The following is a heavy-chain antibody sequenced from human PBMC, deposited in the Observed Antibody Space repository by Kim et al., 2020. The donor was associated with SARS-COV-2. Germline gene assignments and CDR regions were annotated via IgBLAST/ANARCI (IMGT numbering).Heavy chain of an antibody. CDR2: INHSGST. CDR3: ARLGYYYGSGSHNPIASDAFDI. CDR1: GGSFSGYY. D-gene: IGHD3-10*01. J-gene: IGHJ3*02. Sequence: SETLSLTCAVYGGSFSGYYWSWIRQPPGKGLEWIGEINHSGSTNYNPSLKSRVTISVDTSKNQFSLKLSSVTAADTAVYYCARLGYYYGSGSHNPIASDAFDIWGQGTMVTVSS. V-gene: IGHV4-34*01.